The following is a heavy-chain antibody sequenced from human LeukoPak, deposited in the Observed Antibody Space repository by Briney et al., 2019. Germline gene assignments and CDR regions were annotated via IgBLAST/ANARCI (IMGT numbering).Heavy chain of an antibody. V-gene: IGHV1-69*05. CDR1: GGTFSSYA. CDR2: IIPIFGTA. D-gene: IGHD3-3*01. CDR3: ARGRRPTDYDFWSGYYRDYYYYYMDV. J-gene: IGHJ6*03. Sequence: SVKVSCKASGGTFSSYAISWVRQAPGQGLEWMGGIIPIFGTANYAQKSQGRVTITTDESTSTAYMELSSMRSEDTAVYYCARGRRPTDYDFWSGYYRDYYYYYMDVWGKGTTVTVSS.